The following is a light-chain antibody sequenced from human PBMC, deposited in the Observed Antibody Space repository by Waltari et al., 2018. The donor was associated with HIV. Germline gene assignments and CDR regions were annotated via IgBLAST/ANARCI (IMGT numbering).Light chain of an antibody. CDR1: KSNIGAGYN. J-gene: IGLJ1*01. Sequence: QSVLTQPPSVSGAPGQRVTISCTGSKSNIGAGYNVHWYQQLPGTAPNTRLYGNPNRPSGVPDRFSGSKAGTSASLAITGLQAEDEADYYCQSYDSSLSTYVFGTGTKVTVL. CDR3: QSYDSSLSTYV. V-gene: IGLV1-40*01. CDR2: GNP.